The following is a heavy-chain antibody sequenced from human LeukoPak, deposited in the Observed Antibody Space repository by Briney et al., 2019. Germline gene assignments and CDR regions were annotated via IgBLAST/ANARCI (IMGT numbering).Heavy chain of an antibody. D-gene: IGHD3-16*02. V-gene: IGHV4-39*01. CDR3: ARLPLGYDYVWGSYRSYYFDY. Sequence: SETLSLTCTVSGGSISSSSYYWGWIRQPPGKGLERIGSIYYSGSTYYNPSLKSRVTISVDTSKNQFSLKLSSVTAADTAVYYCARLPLGYDYVWGSYRSYYFDYWGQGTLVTVSS. CDR2: IYYSGST. J-gene: IGHJ4*02. CDR1: GGSISSSSYY.